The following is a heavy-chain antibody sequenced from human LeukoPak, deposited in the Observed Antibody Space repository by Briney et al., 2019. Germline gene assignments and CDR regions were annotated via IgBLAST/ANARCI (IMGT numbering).Heavy chain of an antibody. J-gene: IGHJ6*02. V-gene: IGHV3-7*01. D-gene: IGHD6-19*01. CDR2: IKQDGSEK. CDR3: ARQVAGPSNGMEV. Sequence: GGSLRLSCAASGFTFSNYWMSWVRQAPGKGLEWVAHIKQDGSEKNYVDSVKGRFTISRDNAMNSLYLQMNSLRVEDTAVYYCARQVAGPSNGMEVWGRGTTVTVSS. CDR1: GFTFSNYW.